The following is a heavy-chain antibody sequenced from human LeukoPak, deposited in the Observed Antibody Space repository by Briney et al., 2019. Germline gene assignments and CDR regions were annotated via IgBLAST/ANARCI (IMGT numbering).Heavy chain of an antibody. Sequence: SETLSLTCTVSGDSIDSYYWSWIRQPPGKGLEWIGEINHSGSTNYNLSLKSRVTISVDTSKNQFSLKLSSVTAADTAVYYCARGRGGYSGYDYNWFDPWGQGTLVTVSS. V-gene: IGHV4-34*01. CDR3: ARGRGGYSGYDYNWFDP. CDR2: INHSGST. D-gene: IGHD5-12*01. CDR1: GDSIDSYY. J-gene: IGHJ5*02.